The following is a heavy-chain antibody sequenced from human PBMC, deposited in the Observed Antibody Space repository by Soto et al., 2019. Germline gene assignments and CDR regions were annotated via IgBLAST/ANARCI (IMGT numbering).Heavy chain of an antibody. D-gene: IGHD6-25*01. CDR3: SNAAAEGDDGLLQNRIYY. V-gene: IGHV3-23*01. CDR2: ISGSGGST. Sequence: SLRRSYADSGFSFISYAMSWVRQAPGKGLEWVSAISGSGGSTYYADSVKGRFTISRDNSKHKLYLQMKRMIAEEKAVYSGSNAAAEGDDGLLQNRIYY. J-gene: IGHJ4*01. CDR1: GFSFISYA.